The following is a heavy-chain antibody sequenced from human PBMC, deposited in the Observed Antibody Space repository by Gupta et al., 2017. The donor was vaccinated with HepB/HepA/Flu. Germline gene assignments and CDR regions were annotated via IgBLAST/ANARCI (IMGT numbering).Heavy chain of an antibody. CDR2: ISYDGSNK. CDR3: AKSIREIGITIFGVAPGYGMDV. CDR1: GFTFSSYG. J-gene: IGHJ6*02. D-gene: IGHD3-3*01. Sequence: QVQLVESGGGVVQPGRSLRLSCAASGFTFSSYGMHWVRQAPGKGLEWVAIISYDGSNKYYADSVKGRFTISRDNSKNTLYLHMNSLRAEDTAVYYCAKSIREIGITIFGVAPGYGMDVWGQGTTVTVS. V-gene: IGHV3-30*18.